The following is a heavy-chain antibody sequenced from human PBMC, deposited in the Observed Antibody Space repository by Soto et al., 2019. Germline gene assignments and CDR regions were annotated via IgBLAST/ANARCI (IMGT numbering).Heavy chain of an antibody. CDR1: GDSVSSNSAA. CDR3: ARGFAGDYYCSGSYLDY. D-gene: IGHD3-10*01. Sequence: QVQLQQSGPGLVKPSQTLSLTCAISGDSVSSNSAAWNWIRQSPSRGLEWLGRTYYRSKWYNDYAVSVKRRITSNPDTSKNQFSLQLNSVTPEDTAVYYCARGFAGDYYCSGSYLDYWGQGTLVTVSS. J-gene: IGHJ4*02. CDR2: TYYRSKWYN. V-gene: IGHV6-1*01.